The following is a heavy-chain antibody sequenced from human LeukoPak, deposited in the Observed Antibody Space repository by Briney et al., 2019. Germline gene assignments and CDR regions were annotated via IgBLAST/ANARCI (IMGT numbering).Heavy chain of an antibody. Sequence: SETLSLTCAVYGESFSGHYWSFIRQTPGQGLEWIGEINHSGRINYNPSLVGRVIVSVDTSKNQFSLNLSSVTAADTAVYYCARGHYDSGGYYYGIRAYYFDYWGQGTLVTVSS. V-gene: IGHV4-34*01. CDR2: INHSGRI. J-gene: IGHJ4*02. D-gene: IGHD3-22*01. CDR1: GESFSGHY. CDR3: ARGHYDSGGYYYGIRAYYFDY.